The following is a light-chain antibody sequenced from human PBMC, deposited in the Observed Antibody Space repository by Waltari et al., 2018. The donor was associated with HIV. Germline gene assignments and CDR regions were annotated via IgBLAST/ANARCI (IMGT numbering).Light chain of an antibody. Sequence: EVVMTQSPATLSVSPGESATLSCRASQAISNNLAWYQKKPGQAPRLLIYAASTRATGIPARFSASGSVTEFTLTISSLQSEDFVIYYCQQYHYWLPGTFGPGTKVEIK. V-gene: IGKV3-15*01. CDR2: AAS. J-gene: IGKJ1*01. CDR3: QQYHYWLPGT. CDR1: QAISNN.